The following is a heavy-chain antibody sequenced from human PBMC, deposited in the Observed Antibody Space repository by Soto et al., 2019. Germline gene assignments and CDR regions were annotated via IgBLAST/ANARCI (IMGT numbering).Heavy chain of an antibody. Sequence: SETLSLTCTVSGGSISSSSYYWGWIRQPPVKGLEWIGSIYYSGSTYYNPSLKSRVTISVDTSKNQFSLKLSSVTAADTAVYYCARHVIPTYYDYVWGSYRYNRYFDYWGQGTLVT. J-gene: IGHJ4*02. D-gene: IGHD3-16*02. CDR1: GGSISSSSYY. CDR2: IYYSGST. CDR3: ARHVIPTYYDYVWGSYRYNRYFDY. V-gene: IGHV4-39*01.